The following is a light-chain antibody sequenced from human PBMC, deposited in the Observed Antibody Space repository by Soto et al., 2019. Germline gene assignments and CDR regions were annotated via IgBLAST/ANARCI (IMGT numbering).Light chain of an antibody. V-gene: IGKV3-11*01. CDR1: QTISNF. J-gene: IGKJ4*01. CDR3: HQRSDWSLT. Sequence: IVLTQSPVTLSLSPGERATLSCRASQTISNFLSWYQQKPGQAPRLLIYDTSNRASGIPARFSGSGSGTDFTLTISSVDPEDFAIYYCHQRSDWSLTFGGGTEVEI. CDR2: DTS.